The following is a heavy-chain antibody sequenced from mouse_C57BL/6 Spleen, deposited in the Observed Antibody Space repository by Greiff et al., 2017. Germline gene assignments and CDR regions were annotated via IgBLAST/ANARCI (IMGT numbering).Heavy chain of an antibody. CDR2: INPNNGGT. D-gene: IGHD3-2*02. CDR3: ARGGSSGYVSYFDY. CDR1: GYTFTDYN. V-gene: IGHV1-18*01. Sequence: VQLQQSGPELVKPGASVKIPCKASGYTFTDYNMDWVKQSHGKSLEWIGDINPNNGGTIYNQKFKGKATLTVDKSSSTAYMGLRSLTSEDTAVYYCARGGSSGYVSYFDYWGQGTTLTVSS. J-gene: IGHJ2*01.